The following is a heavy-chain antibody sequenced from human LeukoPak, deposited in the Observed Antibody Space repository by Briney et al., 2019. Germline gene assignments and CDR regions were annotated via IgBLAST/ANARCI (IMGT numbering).Heavy chain of an antibody. CDR3: ARQPVENYYDSSGYYSYFQH. CDR2: IYYSGST. V-gene: IGHV4-39*01. CDR1: GGSISSSSYY. J-gene: IGHJ1*01. Sequence: PSETQSLTCTVSGGSISSSSYYWGWIRQPPGKGLEWIGSIYYSGSTYYNPSLKSRVTISVDTSKNQFSLKLSSVTAADTAVYYCARQPVENYYDSSGYYSYFQHWGQGTLVTVSS. D-gene: IGHD3-22*01.